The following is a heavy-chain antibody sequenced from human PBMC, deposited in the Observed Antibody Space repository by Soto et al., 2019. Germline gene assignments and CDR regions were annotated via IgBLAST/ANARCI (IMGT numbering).Heavy chain of an antibody. V-gene: IGHV3-48*02. J-gene: IGHJ3*02. CDR2: INVGSDSI. D-gene: IGHD2-21*02. Sequence: GGSLRLSCATSGFTFTTYSMNWVRQAPGKGLEWLSYINVGSDSIHYADSVKGRFSISRDNARNSVYLQMNSLRDEDTAVYYCAREGRGAWDAFDIWGQGTMVTVSS. CDR1: GFTFTTYS. CDR3: AREGRGAWDAFDI.